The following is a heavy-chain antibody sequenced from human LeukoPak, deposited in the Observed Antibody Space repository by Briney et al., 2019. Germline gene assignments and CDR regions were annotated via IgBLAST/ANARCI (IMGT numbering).Heavy chain of an antibody. Sequence: GGSLRLSCSASGFTFSSYAMHWVRQAPGKGLEYVSAVSSNGGSTYYADSVKGRFTISRDNSKNTLYLQMSSLRAEDTAVYYCVKLVGYYYDSSGYLHDAFDIWGQGTMVTVSS. CDR1: GFTFSSYA. V-gene: IGHV3-64D*09. CDR3: VKLVGYYYDSSGYLHDAFDI. D-gene: IGHD3-22*01. CDR2: VSSNGGST. J-gene: IGHJ3*02.